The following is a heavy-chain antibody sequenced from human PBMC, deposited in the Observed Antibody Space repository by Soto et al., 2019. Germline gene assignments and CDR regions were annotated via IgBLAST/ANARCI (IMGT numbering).Heavy chain of an antibody. Sequence: SVKVSCKASGGTFSSYAISWVRQAPGQGLEWMGGIIPIFGTANYAQKFQGRVTITADESTSTAYMELSSLRSEDTAVYYCARGGGPPHYYDSSGHFDYWGQGTLVTVSS. CDR1: GGTFSSYA. CDR3: ARGGGPPHYYDSSGHFDY. V-gene: IGHV1-69*13. D-gene: IGHD3-22*01. CDR2: IIPIFGTA. J-gene: IGHJ4*02.